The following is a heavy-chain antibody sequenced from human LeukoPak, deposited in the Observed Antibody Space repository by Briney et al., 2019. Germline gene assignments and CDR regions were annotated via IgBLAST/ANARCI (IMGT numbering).Heavy chain of an antibody. D-gene: IGHD2-15*01. CDR2: IYPDDSET. V-gene: IGHV5-51*01. Sequence: GESLKISCKASGYSLTNFWIAWVRQMPGKGLEWMGIIYPDDSETRYSPPFQGLVTISADKSISTAYVQWSSLKASDTAMYFCARLDIGSCSGGACYGSFWGQGTLVSVSS. CDR1: GYSLTNFW. J-gene: IGHJ4*02. CDR3: ARLDIGSCSGGACYGSF.